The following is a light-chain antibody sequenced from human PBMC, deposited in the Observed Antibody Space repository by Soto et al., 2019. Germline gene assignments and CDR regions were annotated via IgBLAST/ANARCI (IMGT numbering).Light chain of an antibody. V-gene: IGLV2-14*01. J-gene: IGLJ2*01. Sequence: QSALTQPASVSGSPGQSITISCTGTSSDVGSYNYVSWYQQHPGKAPKLMIYDVSNRPSGVSNRFSGSKSGNTASLTISGLQADDQADYYCSSYTVSSTVVFGGGTKLTVL. CDR3: SSYTVSSTVV. CDR1: SSDVGSYNY. CDR2: DVS.